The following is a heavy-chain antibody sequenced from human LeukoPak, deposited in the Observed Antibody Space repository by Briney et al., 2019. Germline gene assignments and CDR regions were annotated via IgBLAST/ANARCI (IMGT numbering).Heavy chain of an antibody. CDR3: AKGSSYDYDSSANCFDP. J-gene: IGHJ5*02. V-gene: IGHV3-23*01. CDR1: GFTFSNYA. Sequence: GGSLRLSCTASGFTFSNYAMSWVRQAPGKGLEWVSSISGSGGSTYYADSVKGRFTISRDISKNTLYLHMNSLRAEDTAVYYCAKGSSYDYDSSANCFDPWGQGTLVTVSP. CDR2: ISGSGGST. D-gene: IGHD3-22*01.